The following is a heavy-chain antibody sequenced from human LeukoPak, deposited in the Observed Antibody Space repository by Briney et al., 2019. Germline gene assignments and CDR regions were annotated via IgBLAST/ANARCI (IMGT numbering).Heavy chain of an antibody. D-gene: IGHD3-10*02. CDR1: GFTFSSYW. CDR3: ARGLDVETAKFGWTY. CDR2: IKPDGSEK. J-gene: IGHJ1*01. V-gene: IGHV3-7*01. Sequence: PGGSLRLSCAASGFTFSSYWMSWVRQAPGKGLEWVANIKPDGSEKYYVDSVKGRFSISRDNAKNSLYLQMNSLRAEDTAVYYCARGLDVETAKFGWTYWGQGTLVTVSS.